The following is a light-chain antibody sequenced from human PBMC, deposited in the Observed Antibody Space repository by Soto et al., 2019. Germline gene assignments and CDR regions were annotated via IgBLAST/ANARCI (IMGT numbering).Light chain of an antibody. V-gene: IGKV1-5*01. J-gene: IGKJ4*01. CDR2: GAS. Sequence: DIQMTHSPSTLSASVGDRVTITCRASQSISIWLAWYQQKPGKAPKLLIYGASTLEGGVPSRFSGSGSGTEFTLTISSLQPDDFATYYCQKYNNAPQLTFGGGTKVDIK. CDR3: QKYNNAPQLT. CDR1: QSISIW.